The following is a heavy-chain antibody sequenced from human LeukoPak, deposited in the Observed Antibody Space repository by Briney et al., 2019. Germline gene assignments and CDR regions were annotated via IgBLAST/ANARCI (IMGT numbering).Heavy chain of an antibody. CDR3: ARRYYDFWSGPGRFDP. D-gene: IGHD3-3*01. J-gene: IGHJ5*02. V-gene: IGHV4-59*01. CDR2: IYYSGST. Sequence: KPSETLSLTCTVSGGSISSYYWSWIRQPPGKGLEWIGYIYYSGSTNYNPSLKSRVTISVDTSKNQFSLKLSSVTAADTAVYYCARRYYDFWSGPGRFDPWGQGTLVTISS. CDR1: GGSISSYY.